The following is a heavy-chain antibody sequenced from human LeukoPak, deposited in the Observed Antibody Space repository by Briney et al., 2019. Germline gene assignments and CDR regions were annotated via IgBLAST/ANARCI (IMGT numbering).Heavy chain of an antibody. J-gene: IGHJ4*02. D-gene: IGHD3-22*01. CDR1: GFTFSSYW. CDR2: IKQDGSEK. Sequence: GGSLRLSCAASGFTFSSYWMIWVRQAPGKGLEWVANIKQDGSEKYYVDSVKGRFTISRDNAKNSLYLQMNSLRAEDTAVYYCAKGVEYYDSSGYYPTVDYWGQGTLVTVSS. V-gene: IGHV3-7*01. CDR3: AKGVEYYDSSGYYPTVDY.